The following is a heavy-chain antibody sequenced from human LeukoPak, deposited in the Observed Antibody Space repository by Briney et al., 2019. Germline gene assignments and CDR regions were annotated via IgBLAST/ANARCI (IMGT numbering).Heavy chain of an antibody. J-gene: IGHJ4*02. CDR1: GYTFTGYY. V-gene: IGHV1-2*02. CDR2: INPNNGGT. CDR3: ARDNHVYNLFNY. Sequence: GASVKVSCKASGYTFTGYYIHWVRQAPGQGLEWMGWINPNNGGTNYAQKFQGRVTVTRDTSISTAYMELSRLRSDDTAVYYCARDNHVYNLFNYWGQGTLVTVSS. D-gene: IGHD5-24*01.